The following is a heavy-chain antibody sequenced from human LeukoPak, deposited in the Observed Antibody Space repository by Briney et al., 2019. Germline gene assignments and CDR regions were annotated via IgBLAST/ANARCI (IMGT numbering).Heavy chain of an antibody. CDR1: GFTFTSHD. CDR2: MNPNTGDT. CDR3: VRDGEGVAISVNYWFDP. D-gene: IGHD3-10*01. Sequence: ASVKVSCKASGFTFTSHDINWVRQASGQGLEWMGWMNPNTGDTGYAQKFQGRVTMTRDISISTAYMELRGLRSEDTAIYYCVRDGEGVAISVNYWFDPWGQGTLVTVSS. J-gene: IGHJ5*02. V-gene: IGHV1-8*01.